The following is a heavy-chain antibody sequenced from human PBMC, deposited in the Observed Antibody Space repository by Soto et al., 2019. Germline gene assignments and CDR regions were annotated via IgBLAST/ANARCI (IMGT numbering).Heavy chain of an antibody. CDR2: INAGNGNT. J-gene: IGHJ5*02. CDR1: GYTFTSYA. D-gene: IGHD3-16*01. Sequence: GASVKVSCKAPGYTFTSYAMHWVRQAPGQRLEWMGWINAGNGNTKYSQKFQGRVTITRDTSASTAYMELSSLRSEDTAVYYCASAIPSDPPMGGYNWFDPWGQGTLVTVSS. V-gene: IGHV1-3*01. CDR3: ASAIPSDPPMGGYNWFDP.